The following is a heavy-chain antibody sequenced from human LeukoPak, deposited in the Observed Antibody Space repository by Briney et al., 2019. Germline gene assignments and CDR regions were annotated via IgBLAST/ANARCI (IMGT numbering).Heavy chain of an antibody. CDR2: ISSSSSTI. CDR1: GFTFSSYS. J-gene: IGHJ6*02. CDR3: ARDLGSDIVVVPAAMPANGMDV. Sequence: GGSLRLSCAASGFTFSSYSMNWVRQAPGKGLEWVSYISSSSSTIYYADYVKGRFTISRDNAKNSLYLQMNSLRAEDTAVYYCARDLGSDIVVVPAAMPANGMDVWGQGTTVTVSS. D-gene: IGHD2-2*01. V-gene: IGHV3-48*01.